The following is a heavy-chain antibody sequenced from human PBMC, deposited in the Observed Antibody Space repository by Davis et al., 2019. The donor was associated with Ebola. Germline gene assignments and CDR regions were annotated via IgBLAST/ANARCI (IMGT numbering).Heavy chain of an antibody. Sequence: GESLKISCAASGISFSNYGMFWVRQAPGKVMEWVAVISPDGSDKNYADSGKGRFTISRDNSKNTLDLQMNSLRAEDTAVYYCAKVRLLGYDTLSGGFDWGQGTLVTVSA. CDR3: AKVRLLGYDTLSGGFD. CDR2: ISPDGSDK. J-gene: IGHJ4*02. V-gene: IGHV3-30*18. CDR1: GISFSNYG. D-gene: IGHD3-9*01.